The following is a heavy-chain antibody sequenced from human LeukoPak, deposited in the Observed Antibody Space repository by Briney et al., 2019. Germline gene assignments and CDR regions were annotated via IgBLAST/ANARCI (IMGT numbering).Heavy chain of an antibody. Sequence: ASVKVSYKASGGTFSSYAISWVRQAPGQGLEWMGGIIPIFGTANYAQKFQGRVTITTDESTSTAYMELSSLRSEDTAVCYCARAGGYSYAPDYWGQGTLVTVSS. CDR2: IIPIFGTA. J-gene: IGHJ4*02. CDR3: ARAGGYSYAPDY. V-gene: IGHV1-69*05. CDR1: GGTFSSYA. D-gene: IGHD5-18*01.